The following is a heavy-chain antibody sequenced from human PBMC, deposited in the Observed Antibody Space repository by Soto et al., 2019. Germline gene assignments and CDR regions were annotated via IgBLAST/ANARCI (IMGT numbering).Heavy chain of an antibody. CDR3: ASGIDP. J-gene: IGHJ5*02. CDR1: GFMFSDSW. CDR2: IKPDGNET. Sequence: EAQLVESGGDLVQPGGSLRLSCAASGFMFSDSWMNWVRQAPGKGLEWVANIKPDGNETAYVDSVKERFTITRDNAKKFLYLQMNSMSFDDTAVYYCASGIDPWGQGTLVTVSS. V-gene: IGHV3-7*05.